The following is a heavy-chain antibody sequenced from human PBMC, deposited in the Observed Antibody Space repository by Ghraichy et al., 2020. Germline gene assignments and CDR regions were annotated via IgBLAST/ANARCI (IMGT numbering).Heavy chain of an antibody. V-gene: IGHV4-61*01. CDR3: ARDQAGIAARRRNWYFDL. D-gene: IGHD6-6*01. CDR2: IYYSGST. Sequence: SETLSLTCTVSGGSVSSGSYYWSWIRQPPGKGLEWIGYIYYSGSTNYNPSLKSRVTISVDTSKNQFSLKLSSVTAADTAVYYCARDQAGIAARRRNWYFDLWGRGTLVTVSS. J-gene: IGHJ2*01. CDR1: GGSVSSGSYY.